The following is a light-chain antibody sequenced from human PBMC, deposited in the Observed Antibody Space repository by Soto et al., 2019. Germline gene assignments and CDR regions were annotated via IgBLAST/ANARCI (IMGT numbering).Light chain of an antibody. CDR2: GAN. V-gene: IGKV3-20*01. Sequence: EIVLTQSPGTLSLSPGERATLSCRASQSVSSSYLAWYQQKPGQAPRLLIYGANYRATGISDRFSGGGSGTDFTLTISRLEPEDFAVYYCQQYGSSPLFPFGPGTTVDIK. J-gene: IGKJ3*01. CDR3: QQYGSSPLFP. CDR1: QSVSSSY.